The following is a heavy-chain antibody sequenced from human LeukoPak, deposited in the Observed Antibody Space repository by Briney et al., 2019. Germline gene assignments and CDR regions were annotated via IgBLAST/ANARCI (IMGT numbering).Heavy chain of an antibody. Sequence: SETLSLTCTVSGYSVSSGYYWGWIRQPPGKGLEWIGSMYHSGDTYCNPSLKSRVTISVDTSKNQFSLKLSSVTAADTAVYYCARVSAHRDFFDYWGQGTLVTVSS. CDR1: GYSVSSGYY. V-gene: IGHV4-38-2*02. D-gene: IGHD1-14*01. CDR2: MYHSGDT. CDR3: ARVSAHRDFFDY. J-gene: IGHJ4*02.